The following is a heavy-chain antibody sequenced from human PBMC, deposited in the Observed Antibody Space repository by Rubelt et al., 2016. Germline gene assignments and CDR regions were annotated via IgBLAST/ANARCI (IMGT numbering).Heavy chain of an antibody. J-gene: IGHJ6*02. Sequence: GMHWVRQAPGKGLEWVAVISYDGSNKYYADSVKGRFTISRDNSKNTLYLQMNSLRAEDTAVYYCARLWYSSSGTTHYYYGMDVWGQGTTVTVSS. D-gene: IGHD6-13*01. CDR2: ISYDGSNK. V-gene: IGHV3-30*19. CDR3: ARLWYSSSGTTHYYYGMDV.